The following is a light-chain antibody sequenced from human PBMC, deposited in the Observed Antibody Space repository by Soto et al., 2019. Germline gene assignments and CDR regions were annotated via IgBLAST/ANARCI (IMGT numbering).Light chain of an antibody. J-gene: IGKJ4*01. CDR2: GAS. V-gene: IGKV3-15*01. CDR3: QQYNNWALT. CDR1: QSVSNN. Sequence: ILSTQSPGLLSLSPGESATLSCRSSQSVSNNYLARYQQKRGQAPRFLLYGASTRATGIPARFSGSGSGTEFNLTIISLQSEDFAVYSWQQYNNWALTLGGGTKVDI.